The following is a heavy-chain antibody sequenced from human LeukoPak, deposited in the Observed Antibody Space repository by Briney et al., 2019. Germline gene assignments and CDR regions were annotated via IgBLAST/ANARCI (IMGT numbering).Heavy chain of an antibody. D-gene: IGHD3-22*01. CDR3: AKDISSGYYYEQIDY. J-gene: IGHJ4*02. CDR1: GFTFDDYA. V-gene: IGHV3-9*01. CDR2: ISWNSGSI. Sequence: GRSLRLSCAASGFTFDDYAMHWVRQAPGKGLEWVSGISWNSGSIGYADSVKGRFTISRDNAKNSLYLQMNSLRAEDTALYYCAKDISSGYYYEQIDYWGQGTLVTVPS.